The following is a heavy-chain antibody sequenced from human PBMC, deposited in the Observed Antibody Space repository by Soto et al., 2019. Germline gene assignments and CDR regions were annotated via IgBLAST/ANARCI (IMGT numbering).Heavy chain of an antibody. Sequence: QVQLVQSGDEVKKPGASVKVSCKTSGYSFTNYGFIWVRQAPGQGLEWMGWISAYNGNTKYAQKLQGRVTMTTDTSTSTAYMELRSLRSDDTSVYYCARDLGVGMEDYWGQGTPVTVSS. CDR2: ISAYNGNT. J-gene: IGHJ4*02. D-gene: IGHD3-10*01. V-gene: IGHV1-18*01. CDR1: GYSFTNYG. CDR3: ARDLGVGMEDY.